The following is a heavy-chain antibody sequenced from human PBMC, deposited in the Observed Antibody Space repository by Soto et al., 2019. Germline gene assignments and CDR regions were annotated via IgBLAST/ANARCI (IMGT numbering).Heavy chain of an antibody. CDR1: GFIFRSYA. Sequence: GGSLRLACLASGFIFRSYAMHWVRQAPGKGLEWVAVITYDGANGYYADSVRGRFAISRDNSESTLFLQMNSLRPEDTAVYYCARAFSGSYPNFDYWGQGTLVTVSS. D-gene: IGHD1-26*01. J-gene: IGHJ4*02. V-gene: IGHV3-30*09. CDR3: ARAFSGSYPNFDY. CDR2: ITYDGANG.